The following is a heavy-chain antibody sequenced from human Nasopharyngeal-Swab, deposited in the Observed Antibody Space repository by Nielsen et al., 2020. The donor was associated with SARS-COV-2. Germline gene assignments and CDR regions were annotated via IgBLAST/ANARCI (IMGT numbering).Heavy chain of an antibody. D-gene: IGHD2-21*01. CDR3: ARDHLMILTIPYYYYGMDV. V-gene: IGHV3-21*01. CDR1: GFTFSSYS. Sequence: GASLRLSCAASGFTFSSYSMNWVRQAPGKGLEWVSSISSSSSYIYYADSVQGRFTISRDNAKNSLYLQINSLRAEDTAVYYCARDHLMILTIPYYYYGMDVWGQGTTVTVSS. CDR2: ISSSSSYI. J-gene: IGHJ6*02.